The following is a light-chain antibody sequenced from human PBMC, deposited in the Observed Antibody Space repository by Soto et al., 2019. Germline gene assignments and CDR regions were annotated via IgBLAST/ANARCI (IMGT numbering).Light chain of an antibody. CDR2: LGS. CDR1: QSLLHSNGYNY. CDR3: MQALQTPPP. V-gene: IGKV2-28*01. J-gene: IGKJ1*01. Sequence: DIVMTQSPLSLPVTPGEPASISCRSSQSLLHSNGYNYLDWYLQKPGQSPQLLIYLGSNRASGVPDRFSGSGSGTDFTLKISTVEAEDVGVYYCMQALQTPPPFGQGTKVDIK.